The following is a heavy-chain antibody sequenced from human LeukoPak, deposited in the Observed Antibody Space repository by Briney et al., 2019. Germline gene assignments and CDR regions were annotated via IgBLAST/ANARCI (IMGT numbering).Heavy chain of an antibody. V-gene: IGHV3-9*01. Sequence: GGSLRLSCTASGFTFDDYAMHWVRQAPGKGLEWVSGISWSSGSLGYADSVKGRFIISRDNAKNCLYLQMNSLRAEDTALYYCATRVEYSSSQYPHDYWGQGTLVTVSS. J-gene: IGHJ4*02. CDR1: GFTFDDYA. D-gene: IGHD6-13*01. CDR3: ATRVEYSSSQYPHDY. CDR2: ISWSSGSL.